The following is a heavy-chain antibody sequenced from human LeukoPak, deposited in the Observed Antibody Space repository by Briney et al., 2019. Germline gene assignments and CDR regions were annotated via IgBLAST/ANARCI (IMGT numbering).Heavy chain of an antibody. Sequence: SETLSLTCTVSGGSISSSSYYWGWIRQPPGKGLEWIGSIYYSGSTYYNPSLKSRVTISVGTSKNQFSLKLSSVTAADTAVYYCARLRSRITIFGVVMGAFDIWGQGTMVTVSS. CDR1: GGSISSSSYY. CDR3: ARLRSRITIFGVVMGAFDI. CDR2: IYYSGST. V-gene: IGHV4-39*07. D-gene: IGHD3-3*01. J-gene: IGHJ3*02.